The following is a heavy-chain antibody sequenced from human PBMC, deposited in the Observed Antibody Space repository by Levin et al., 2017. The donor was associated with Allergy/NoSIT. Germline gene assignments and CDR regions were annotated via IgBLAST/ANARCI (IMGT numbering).Heavy chain of an antibody. Sequence: SETLSLTCAVYGGSFSGYYWSWIRQPPGKGLEWIGEINHSGSTNYNPSLKSRVTISVDTSKNQFSLKLSSVTAADTAVYYCARGRWQLVQAHRHSRRGRYFDLWGRGTLVTVSS. CDR2: INHSGST. J-gene: IGHJ2*01. V-gene: IGHV4-34*01. CDR1: GGSFSGYY. CDR3: ARGRWQLVQAHRHSRRGRYFDL. D-gene: IGHD6-6*01.